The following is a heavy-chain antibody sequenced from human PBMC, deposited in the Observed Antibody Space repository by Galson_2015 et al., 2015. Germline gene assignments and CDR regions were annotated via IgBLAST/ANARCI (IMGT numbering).Heavy chain of an antibody. J-gene: IGHJ6*02. CDR3: ARVLPLTSGDYYYYGMDV. D-gene: IGHD2-15*01. CDR1: GFTFSSYG. V-gene: IGHV3-74*01. CDR2: INSDGSST. Sequence: SLRLSCAASGFTFSSYGMHWVRQAPGKGLVWVSRINSDGSSTSYADSVKGRFTISRDNAKNTLYLQMNSLRAEDTAVYYCARVLPLTSGDYYYYGMDVWGQGTTVTVSS.